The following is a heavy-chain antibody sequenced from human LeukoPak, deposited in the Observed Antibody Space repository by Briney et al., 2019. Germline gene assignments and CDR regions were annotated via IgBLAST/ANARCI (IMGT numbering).Heavy chain of an antibody. CDR1: GFTFSSYA. D-gene: IGHD1-14*01. CDR3: ARDIEEWEPYYFDY. J-gene: IGHJ4*02. Sequence: GGSLRLSCAASGFTFSSYAMHWVRQAPGKGLEWVAVISYDGSNKYYADSVKGRFIISRDNSKNTLYVQMNSLRAEDTAVYYCARDIEEWEPYYFDYWGQGTLVTVSS. V-gene: IGHV3-30-3*01. CDR2: ISYDGSNK.